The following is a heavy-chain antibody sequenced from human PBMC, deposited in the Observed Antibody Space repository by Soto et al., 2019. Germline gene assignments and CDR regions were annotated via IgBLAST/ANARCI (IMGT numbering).Heavy chain of an antibody. CDR1: GFTFSTFS. CDR2: ISGGGRPI. J-gene: IGHJ4*02. CDR3: ARDLGWAFDS. Sequence: VQLVESGGGSVQPGGSLRLSCAASGFTFSTFSMNWVRQAPGRGLEWISYISGGGRPISYADSVKGRFTISRDNAKNSLYLHMDSLTDEDKDVYYCARDLGWAFDSWGQGTLVTVSS. V-gene: IGHV3-48*02. D-gene: IGHD6-19*01.